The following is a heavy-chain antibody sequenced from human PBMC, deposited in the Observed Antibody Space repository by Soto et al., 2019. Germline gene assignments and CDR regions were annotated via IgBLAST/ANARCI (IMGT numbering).Heavy chain of an antibody. V-gene: IGHV1-18*01. D-gene: IGHD3-3*01. J-gene: IGHJ4*02. Sequence: GASVKVSCKASGYTFTSYGISWVRQAPGQGLEWMGWISAYNGNTNYAQKLQGRVTMTTVTSTSTAYMELRSLRSDDTAVYYCARMGYYDFWSGYYKPSSFDYWGQGTLVTVSS. CDR2: ISAYNGNT. CDR3: ARMGYYDFWSGYYKPSSFDY. CDR1: GYTFTSYG.